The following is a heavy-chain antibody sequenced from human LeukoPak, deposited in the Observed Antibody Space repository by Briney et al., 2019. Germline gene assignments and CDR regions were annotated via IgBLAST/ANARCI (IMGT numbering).Heavy chain of an antibody. CDR1: GGSISSYY. CDR3: ARAGFGGVIVFDY. CDR2: IYYSGST. D-gene: IGHD3-16*02. Sequence: SETLSLTCTVSGGSISSYYWSWIRQPPGKGLEWIGYIYYSGSTNYNPSLKSRVTISVDTSKNQFSLKLSSVTAADTAVYYCARAGFGGVIVFDYWGQGTLVTVSS. V-gene: IGHV4-59*08. J-gene: IGHJ4*02.